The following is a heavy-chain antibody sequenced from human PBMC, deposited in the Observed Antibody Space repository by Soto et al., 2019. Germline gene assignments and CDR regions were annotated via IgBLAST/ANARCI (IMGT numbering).Heavy chain of an antibody. Sequence: EMQLVQSGAEVKKPGESLRLSCQGSGYNLTTYWITWVRQVPGKGLEWMGRIDPRDSYINYSPSFQGHVTISSDQSINTAYLQWSSLKAWDTAMYYCARDRGTNLDFWGQGTLVTVSS. D-gene: IGHD2-8*01. CDR1: GYNLTTYW. CDR3: ARDRGTNLDF. J-gene: IGHJ4*02. CDR2: IDPRDSYI. V-gene: IGHV5-10-1*01.